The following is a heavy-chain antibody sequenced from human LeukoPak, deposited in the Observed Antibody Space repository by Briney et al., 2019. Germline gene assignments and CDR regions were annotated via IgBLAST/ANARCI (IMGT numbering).Heavy chain of an antibody. CDR2: ISSSGSTI. V-gene: IGHV3-48*03. J-gene: IGHJ4*02. CDR1: GFAFSSYE. Sequence: GGSLRLSCAATGFAFSSYEVNWVRQATGKGLEWVSYISSSGSTIYYADSVKGRFTISRDNAKNSLYLQMNSLRAEDTAVYYCARIGGNSDYWGQGTLVTVSS. D-gene: IGHD2-15*01. CDR3: ARIGGNSDY.